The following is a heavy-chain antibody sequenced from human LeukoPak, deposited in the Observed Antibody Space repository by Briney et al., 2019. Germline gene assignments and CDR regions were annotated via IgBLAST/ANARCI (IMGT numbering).Heavy chain of an antibody. CDR1: GGSTTGYF. D-gene: IGHD3-22*01. CDR2: VYYKGDT. V-gene: IGHV4-59*01. CDR3: ARGRGRRPKYYYDSSGSAFDI. Sequence: SETLSLTCSVSGGSTTGYFWTWIRQPPGKGPEWIGYVYYKGDTSYSPSLDSRVSISVDTSKNQFSLKLSSVTAADTAVYYCARGRGRRPKYYYDSSGSAFDIWGQGTMVTVSS. J-gene: IGHJ3*02.